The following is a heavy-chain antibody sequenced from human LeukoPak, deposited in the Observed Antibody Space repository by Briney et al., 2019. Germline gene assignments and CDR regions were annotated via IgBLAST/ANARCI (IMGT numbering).Heavy chain of an antibody. D-gene: IGHD6-13*01. CDR3: ARDGLAAVLDY. Sequence: GGSLRLSCAASGFTFSSYWMSWVRQAPGKGLEWVANIKQDGSEKYYVGSVKGRFTISRDNAKNSLYLQMNSLRAEDTAVYYCARDGLAAVLDYWGQGTLVTVSS. CDR2: IKQDGSEK. J-gene: IGHJ4*02. CDR1: GFTFSSYW. V-gene: IGHV3-7*01.